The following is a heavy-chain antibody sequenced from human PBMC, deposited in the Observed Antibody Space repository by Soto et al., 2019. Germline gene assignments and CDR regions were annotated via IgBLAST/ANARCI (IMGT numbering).Heavy chain of an antibody. V-gene: IGHV4-30-2*01. CDR1: GGSISSGGYS. CDR3: ARVVPAAIFDY. D-gene: IGHD2-2*01. Sequence: SRTLSLTCAVSGGSISSGGYSWSWIRQPPGKGLEWIGYTYHSGSTYYNPSLKSRVTISVDRSKNQFSLKLSSVTAADTAVYYCARVVPAAIFDYRGQGPLVTLSS. J-gene: IGHJ4*02. CDR2: TYHSGST.